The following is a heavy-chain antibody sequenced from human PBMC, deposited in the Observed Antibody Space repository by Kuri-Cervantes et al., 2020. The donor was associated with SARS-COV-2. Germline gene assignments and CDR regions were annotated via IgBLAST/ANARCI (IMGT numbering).Heavy chain of an antibody. CDR3: ARDRSSNYYGSGSSLDAFDI. CDR1: GFAFSSYS. V-gene: IGHV3-21*01. D-gene: IGHD3-10*01. Sequence: GGSLRLSCAASGFAFSSYSMNWVRQAPGKGLEWVSSISSSSSYIYYADSVKGRFTISRDNAKNSLYLQMNSLRAEDTAVYYCARDRSSNYYGSGSSLDAFDIWGQGTMVTVSS. J-gene: IGHJ3*02. CDR2: ISSSSSYI.